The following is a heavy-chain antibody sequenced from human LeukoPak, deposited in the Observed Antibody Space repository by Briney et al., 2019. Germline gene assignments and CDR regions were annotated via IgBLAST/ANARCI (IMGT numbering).Heavy chain of an antibody. J-gene: IGHJ4*02. CDR3: ATKQWLAPPPDS. CDR2: INTDGTVT. Sequence: GGSLRLSCAASGFTFSKYWMLWVRHAPGKGLESVSRINTDGTVTTYADSVKGRFTVSRDNADITMFLQMNSVRDEDTAVYYCATKQWLAPPPDSWGQGTPVTVSS. V-gene: IGHV3-74*01. CDR1: GFTFSKYW. D-gene: IGHD6-19*01.